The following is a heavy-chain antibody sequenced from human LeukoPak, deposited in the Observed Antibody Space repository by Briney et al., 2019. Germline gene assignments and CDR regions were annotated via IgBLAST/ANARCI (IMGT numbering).Heavy chain of an antibody. D-gene: IGHD3-9*01. CDR3: ARAHYDILTGYPTAFDY. J-gene: IGHJ4*02. V-gene: IGHV3-53*01. CDR2: INSGGST. CDR1: GFTVSSNY. Sequence: GGSLRLSCAASGFTVSSNYMSWVRQAPGKGLEWVSVINSGGSTYYADSVKGRFTISRDNSKNTLYLQMNSLRAEDTAVYYCARAHYDILTGYPTAFDYWGQGTLVTVSS.